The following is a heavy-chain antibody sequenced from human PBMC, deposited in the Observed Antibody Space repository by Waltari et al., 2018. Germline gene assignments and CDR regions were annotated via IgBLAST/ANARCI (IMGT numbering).Heavy chain of an antibody. V-gene: IGHV4-34*01. CDR1: GGSFSGYY. D-gene: IGHD3-22*01. CDR3: ARRKRQYYYDSSGYYSGDAFDI. Sequence: QVQLQQWGAGLLKPSETLSLTCAVYGGSFSGYYWSWLRPPPGQGLEWIGEINHSGSTNYNPSLKSRVTISVDTSKNQFSLKLSSVTAADTAVYYCARRKRQYYYDSSGYYSGDAFDIWGQGTMVTVSS. J-gene: IGHJ3*02. CDR2: INHSGST.